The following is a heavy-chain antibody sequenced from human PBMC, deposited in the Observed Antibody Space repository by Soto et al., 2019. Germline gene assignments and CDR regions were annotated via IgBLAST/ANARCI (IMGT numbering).Heavy chain of an antibody. CDR2: ISSSSSYI. CDR1: GFTFSSYS. D-gene: IGHD3-22*01. CDR3: ARYYYDSSGYIGDDAFDI. J-gene: IGHJ3*02. V-gene: IGHV3-21*01. Sequence: GGSLRLSCAASGFTFSSYSMNWVRQAPGKGLEWVSSISSSSSYIYYADSVKGRFTISRDNAKNSPYLQMNSLRAEDTAVYYCARYYYDSSGYIGDDAFDIWGQGTMVTVSS.